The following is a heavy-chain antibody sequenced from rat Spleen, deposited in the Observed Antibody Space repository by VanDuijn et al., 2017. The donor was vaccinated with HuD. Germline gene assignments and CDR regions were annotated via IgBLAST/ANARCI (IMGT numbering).Heavy chain of an antibody. CDR1: GFTFSSFP. D-gene: IGHD2-2*01. Sequence: EVQLVESGGGLVQPGRSLKLSCAASGFTFSSFPMAWVRQAPTKGLEWVAIISSDGGRNFYRDSVKGRFTISRDNVKNTLYVQMDSLRSEDTATYYCARAGYLRDWYFDFWGPGTMVTVSS. J-gene: IGHJ1*01. CDR3: ARAGYLRDWYFDF. V-gene: IGHV5-46*01. CDR2: ISSDGGRN.